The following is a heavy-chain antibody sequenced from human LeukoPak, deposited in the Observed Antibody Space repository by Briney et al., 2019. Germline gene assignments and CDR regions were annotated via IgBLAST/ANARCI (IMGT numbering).Heavy chain of an antibody. CDR3: AIDPGYQVVYCFDY. Sequence: KPGGSLRLSCAASGFTFSSYSMSWVRQAPGKGLEWVSGISGSGGSTDYADSVKGRFTISRDNSKNTLYLQMNSLRVEDTAVYYCAIDPGYQVVYCFDYWGQGTLVTVSS. V-gene: IGHV3-23*01. CDR2: ISGSGGST. D-gene: IGHD2-2*01. J-gene: IGHJ4*02. CDR1: GFTFSSYS.